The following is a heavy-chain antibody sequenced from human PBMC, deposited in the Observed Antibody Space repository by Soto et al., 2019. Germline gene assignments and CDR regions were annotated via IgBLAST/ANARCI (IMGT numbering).Heavy chain of an antibody. V-gene: IGHV5-51*01. CDR3: ALTEGVVPAAIPTNWFDP. J-gene: IGHJ5*02. CDR1: GYSFTSYW. CDR2: IYPGDSDT. Sequence: GESLKISCKGSGYSFTSYWIGWVRQVPGKGLEWMGIIYPGDSDTRYSPSFQGQVTISADKSISTAYLQWSSLKASDTAMYYCALTEGVVPAAIPTNWFDPWGQGTLVTVSS. D-gene: IGHD2-2*01.